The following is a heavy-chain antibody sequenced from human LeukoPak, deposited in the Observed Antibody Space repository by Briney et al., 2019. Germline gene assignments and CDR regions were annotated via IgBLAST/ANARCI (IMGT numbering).Heavy chain of an antibody. CDR2: ISAYNGNT. CDR3: ARDHPVVVGGLFDP. CDR1: GYTFTSYG. Sequence: GASVKVSCKASGYTFTSYGINWVRQAPGPGLEWMGWISAYNGNTNYAQNLQGRVTMTTNTSTSTAYMELRSLTTDDTAVYYCARDHPVVVGGLFDPWGQGTLVTVSS. D-gene: IGHD2-2*01. J-gene: IGHJ5*02. V-gene: IGHV1-18*04.